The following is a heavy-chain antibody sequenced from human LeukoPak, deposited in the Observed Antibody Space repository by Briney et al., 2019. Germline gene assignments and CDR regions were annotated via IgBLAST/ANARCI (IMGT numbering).Heavy chain of an antibody. CDR3: ARVERTWYWYFDL. CDR2: IYDSGST. CDR1: GGSISSYY. J-gene: IGHJ2*01. V-gene: IGHV4-59*01. Sequence: SETLSLTSSVSGGSISSYYWNWIRQPPGRGLEWIGYIYDSGSTNYNPSLKSRVTISVDTSKNQLSLKLRSVTAADTAVYYCARVERTWYWYFDLWGRGTLVTVSS. D-gene: IGHD3/OR15-3a*01.